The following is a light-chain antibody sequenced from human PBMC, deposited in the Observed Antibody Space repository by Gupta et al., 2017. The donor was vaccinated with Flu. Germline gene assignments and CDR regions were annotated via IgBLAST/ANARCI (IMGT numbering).Light chain of an antibody. CDR2: WTF. J-gene: IGKJ1*01. CDR3: QPYSRVPHT. V-gene: IGKV4-1*01. Sequence: DIVMTQSPDSLAVSLGERATITCKSSQSVLDSSNTRNCLAWYQQKPGQPPKLLISWTFTRESGVPDRSSGSGSGTDCTLTIRSLQAEDGAVYYCQPYSRVPHTCGLGTKVEIK. CDR1: QSVLDSSNTRNC.